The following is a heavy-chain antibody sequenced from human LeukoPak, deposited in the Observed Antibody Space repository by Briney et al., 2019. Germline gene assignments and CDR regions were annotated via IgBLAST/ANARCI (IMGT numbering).Heavy chain of an antibody. V-gene: IGHV3-48*02. CDR1: GFTFSSYS. CDR3: ARDLRTWSYSDWYFDL. CDR2: ISSSSSTI. Sequence: GGSLRLSCAASGFTFSSYSMNWVRQAPGKGLEWVSYISSSSSTIYYADSVKGRFTISRDNAKNSLYLQMNSLRDEDTAVYYCARDLRTWSYSDWYFDLWGRGTLVTVSS. J-gene: IGHJ2*01. D-gene: IGHD3-10*01.